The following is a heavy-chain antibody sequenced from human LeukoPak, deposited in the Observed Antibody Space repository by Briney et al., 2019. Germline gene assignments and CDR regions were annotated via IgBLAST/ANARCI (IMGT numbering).Heavy chain of an antibody. J-gene: IGHJ4*02. V-gene: IGHV4-59*01. CDR1: GGSISSYY. CDR3: ARIEDYGGNSVNY. CDR2: IYYSGST. D-gene: IGHD4-23*01. Sequence: SETLSLTCTVSGGSISSYYWSWIRQPPGKGPEWIGYIYYSGSTNYNPSLKSRVTISVDTSKNQFSLKLSSVTAADTAVYYCARIEDYGGNSVNYWGQGTLVTVSS.